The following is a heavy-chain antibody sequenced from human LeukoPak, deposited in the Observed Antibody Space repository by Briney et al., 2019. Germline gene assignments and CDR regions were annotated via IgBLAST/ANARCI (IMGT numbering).Heavy chain of an antibody. CDR3: ARASNYFDILY. D-gene: IGHD3-22*01. J-gene: IGHJ4*02. V-gene: IGHV4-4*02. CDR1: GGSISNTNW. Sequence: SGTLSLTCGVSGGSISNTNWWTWVRQPPGKGLEWIGTIYYTGSTYYNPSLKSRVTISIDTSKNQFSLRLSSVTAADTAVYFCARASNYFDILYWGQGTLVTVSS. CDR2: IYYTGST.